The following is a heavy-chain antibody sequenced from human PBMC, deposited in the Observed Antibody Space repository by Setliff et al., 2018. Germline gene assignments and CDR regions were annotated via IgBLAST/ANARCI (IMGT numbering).Heavy chain of an antibody. V-gene: IGHV3-64*02. CDR3: AKRDAVAGAVAY. J-gene: IGHJ4*02. D-gene: IGHD6-19*01. CDR2: ISSNGDRT. CDR1: GLTFGTTS. Sequence: GGSLRLSCAASGLTFGTTSMHWVRQAPGKGLEYVSAISSNGDRTYYGDSVKGRFTISRDNSKNTLYLQTNSLRVEDTAVYYCAKRDAVAGAVAYWGRGTLVTVSS.